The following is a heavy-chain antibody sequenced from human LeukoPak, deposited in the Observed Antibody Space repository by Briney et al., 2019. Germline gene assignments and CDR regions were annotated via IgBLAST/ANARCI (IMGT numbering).Heavy chain of an antibody. V-gene: IGHV3-48*03. CDR1: GFTFSSYE. Sequence: GGSLRLSCAASGFTFSSYEMNWVRQAPGKGLEWVSYISSSGSTIYYADSVKGRFTISRDNAKNSLYLQMNSLRAEDTAVYYCARMGLYYYGSGSSPGSYGMDVCGQGTTVTVSS. CDR2: ISSSGSTI. D-gene: IGHD3-10*01. J-gene: IGHJ6*02. CDR3: ARMGLYYYGSGSSPGSYGMDV.